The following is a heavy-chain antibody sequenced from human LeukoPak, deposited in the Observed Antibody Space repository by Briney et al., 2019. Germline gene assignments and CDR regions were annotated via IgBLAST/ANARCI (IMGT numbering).Heavy chain of an antibody. CDR2: IYYNGNT. J-gene: IGHJ6*02. CDR3: ARTRTIITIFGVVSKYGMDV. D-gene: IGHD3-3*01. CDR1: GGSISSNY. Sequence: SETLSLACTVSGGSISSNYWSWIRQPPGKGLEWIGYIYYNGNTNYNPSLKSRVTISVDTSKNQFSLKLSSVTAADTAVYYCARTRTIITIFGVVSKYGMDVWGQGTTVTVSS. V-gene: IGHV4-59*12.